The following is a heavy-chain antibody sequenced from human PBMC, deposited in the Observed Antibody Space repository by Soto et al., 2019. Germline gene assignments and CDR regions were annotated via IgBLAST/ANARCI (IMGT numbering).Heavy chain of an antibody. CDR1: GGSISSSSYY. D-gene: IGHD2-15*01. CDR2: IYYSGST. V-gene: IGHV4-39*01. Sequence: QLQLQESGPGLVKPSETLSLTCTVSGGSISSSSYYWGWIRQPPGKGLEWIGSIYYSGSTYYNPSLKSRVTISVDTSKNQFSLKLSSVTAADTAVYYCARPANRGAAGQFYYWGQGTLVTVSS. J-gene: IGHJ4*02. CDR3: ARPANRGAAGQFYY.